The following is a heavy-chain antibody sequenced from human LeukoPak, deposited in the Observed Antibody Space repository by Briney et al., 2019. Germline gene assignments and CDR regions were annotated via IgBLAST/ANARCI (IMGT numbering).Heavy chain of an antibody. CDR2: ISGSGGST. Sequence: GGSLRLSCAASGFTFSSDAMSWVRQAPGKGLDWVSTISGSGGSTYYADSVKGRFTISRDNSRNTLYLQMNSLRAEDTAVYYCARDGAAAINWFDPWGQGTLVTVSS. CDR3: ARDGAAAINWFDP. V-gene: IGHV3-23*01. J-gene: IGHJ5*02. CDR1: GFTFSSDA. D-gene: IGHD6-13*01.